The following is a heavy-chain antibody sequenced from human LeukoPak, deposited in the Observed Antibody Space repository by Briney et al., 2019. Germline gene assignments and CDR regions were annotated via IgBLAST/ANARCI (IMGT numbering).Heavy chain of an antibody. Sequence: PSETLSLTCAVYGGSFSGYYWSWIRQPPGKGLEWIGEINHSGSTNYNPSLKSRVTISVDTSKNQFSLKLTSVTAADTAVYYCARESSLGYSNSWFDYWGQGTLVIVSS. CDR1: GGSFSGYY. V-gene: IGHV4-34*01. CDR3: ARESSLGYSNSWFDY. CDR2: INHSGST. J-gene: IGHJ4*02. D-gene: IGHD6-13*01.